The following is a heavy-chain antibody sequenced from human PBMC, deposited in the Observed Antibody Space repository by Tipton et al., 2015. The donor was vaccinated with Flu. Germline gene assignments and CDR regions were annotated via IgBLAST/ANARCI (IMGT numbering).Heavy chain of an antibody. CDR3: ARLSYYDVDLKNFYFDY. V-gene: IGHV4-38-2*02. Sequence: GLVKPSETLSLRCTVSGFSISSAYYWGWIRQSPGGGLEWIGGVYPGGTSYNPSLKSRLSMSVDTSKNQFSRRLRSVTAADTAVYYYARLSYYDVDLKNFYFDYWGQGTLVTVSS. CDR2: VYPGGT. J-gene: IGHJ4*02. D-gene: IGHD3-10*02. CDR1: GFSISSAYY.